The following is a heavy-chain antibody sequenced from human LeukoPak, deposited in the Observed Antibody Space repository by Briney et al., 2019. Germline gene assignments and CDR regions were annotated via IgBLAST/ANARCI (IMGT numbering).Heavy chain of an antibody. CDR1: GGSISSYY. CDR3: ARLATVEMATILAY. D-gene: IGHD5-24*01. V-gene: IGHV4-4*07. CDR2: IYTSGST. Sequence: SETLSLTCTVSGGSISSYYWSWIRQPAGKGLEWIGRIYTSGSTNYNPSLKSRVTMSVDTSKNQFSLKLSSVTAADTAVYYCARLATVEMATILAYWGQGTLVTVSS. J-gene: IGHJ4*02.